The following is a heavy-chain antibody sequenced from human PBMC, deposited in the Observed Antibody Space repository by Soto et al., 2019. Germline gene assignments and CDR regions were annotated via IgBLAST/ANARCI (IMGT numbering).Heavy chain of an antibody. CDR1: GFALSSYA. CDR3: ARGQRALITYGPSDP. CDR2: FSGTGGYT. D-gene: IGHD4-17*01. J-gene: IGHJ5*02. Sequence: GGSLRLSCAASGFALSSYAMSWVRQAPGKGLEWVSTFSGTGGYTYYADSVKGRFTISRDDSKNTLFLHMNSLRAADTAVYYCARGQRALITYGPSDPRGQGTLVTVSS. V-gene: IGHV3-23*01.